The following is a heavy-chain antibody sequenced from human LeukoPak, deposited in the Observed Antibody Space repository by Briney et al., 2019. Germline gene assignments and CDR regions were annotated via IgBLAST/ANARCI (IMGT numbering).Heavy chain of an antibody. CDR1: GYTFTGYY. D-gene: IGHD3-3*01. CDR3: ARDSIFGVVIIPSFDY. Sequence: ASVKVSCKASGYTFTGYYMHWVRQAPGQGLEGMGWINPNSGGTNYAQKFQGRVTMTRDTSISTAYMELSRLRSDDMAVYYCARDSIFGVVIIPSFDYWGQGTLVTVSS. CDR2: INPNSGGT. J-gene: IGHJ4*02. V-gene: IGHV1-2*02.